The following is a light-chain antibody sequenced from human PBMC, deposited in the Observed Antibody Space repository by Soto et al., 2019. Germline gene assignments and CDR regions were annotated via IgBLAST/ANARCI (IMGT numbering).Light chain of an antibody. CDR3: ISYTSSSTWV. CDR2: EVS. V-gene: IGLV1-40*01. J-gene: IGLJ3*02. CDR1: SSNIGAGYD. Sequence: QPVLTQPPSVSGAPGQRVTISCTGSSSNIGAGYDVHWYQQLPGTAPKLMIYEVSNRPSGVSDRFSGSRSGNTASLTISGLQAEDESDYYCISYTSSSTWVFGGGTKVTVL.